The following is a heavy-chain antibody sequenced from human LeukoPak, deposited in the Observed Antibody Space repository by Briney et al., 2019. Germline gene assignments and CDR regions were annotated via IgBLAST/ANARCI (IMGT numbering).Heavy chain of an antibody. D-gene: IGHD3-10*01. CDR1: GGSFSGYY. J-gene: IGHJ6*04. CDR2: INHSGST. CDR3: ARRAYYYGSGSYGMDV. V-gene: IGHV4-34*01. Sequence: SETLSLTCAVYGGSFSGYYWSWIRQPPGKGLEWIGEINHSGSTNYNPSLKSRVTISVDTSKNQVSLKLSCVTAADTAVYYCARRAYYYGSGSYGMDVWGKGTTVTVSS.